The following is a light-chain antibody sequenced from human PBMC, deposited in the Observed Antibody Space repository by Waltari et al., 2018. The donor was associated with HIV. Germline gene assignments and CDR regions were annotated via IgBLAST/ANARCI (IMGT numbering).Light chain of an antibody. Sequence: DIQMTQSTSALSAFVGDRVTITCRASRSISRWLAWYQQKPGKAPKLLIYKASNLEGGVPSRFSGSGSGTEFTLTISSLQPDDFATYYCQQYNSYLWTFGQGTKVEIK. CDR2: KAS. V-gene: IGKV1-5*03. J-gene: IGKJ1*01. CDR1: RSISRW. CDR3: QQYNSYLWT.